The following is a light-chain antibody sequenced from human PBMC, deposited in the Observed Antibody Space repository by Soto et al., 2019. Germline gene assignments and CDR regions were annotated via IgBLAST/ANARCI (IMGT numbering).Light chain of an antibody. Sequence: THSPSTLSGSVGCRGTITCRASQNVYSNYLAWYQQRPGQAPRLLIYGASTRATGIPARFSGSGSATEFTLTISSLKSEDFALYYCQQYNDWHTWTFGQGTKVDIK. V-gene: IGKV3-15*01. CDR2: GAS. J-gene: IGKJ1*01. CDR1: QNVYSN. CDR3: QQYNDWHTWT.